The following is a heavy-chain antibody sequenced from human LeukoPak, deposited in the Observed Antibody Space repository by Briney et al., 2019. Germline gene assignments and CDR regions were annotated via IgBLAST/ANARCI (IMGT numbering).Heavy chain of an antibody. V-gene: IGHV1-2*02. CDR2: INPDSGGT. CDR1: GYIFTGYY. CDR3: ARDSGELLWFGELGGGDAFDI. Sequence: ASVKVSCKASGYIFTGYYMHWVRQAPGQGLEWMGWINPDSGGTNYAQKFQGRVTMTRDTSISTAYMELSRLSSDDTAVYYCARDSGELLWFGELGGGDAFDIWGQGTMVTVSS. D-gene: IGHD3-10*01. J-gene: IGHJ3*02.